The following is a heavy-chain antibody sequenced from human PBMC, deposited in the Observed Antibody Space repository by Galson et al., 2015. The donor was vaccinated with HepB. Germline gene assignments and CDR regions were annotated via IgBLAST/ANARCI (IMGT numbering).Heavy chain of an antibody. Sequence: SVKVSCKASGGTFSSYAISWVRQAPGQGLEWMGGIIPIFGTANYAQKFQGRVTITADESTSTAYMELSSLRSEDTAVYYCARGGGVVVPAAILGGYYYYYMDVWGKGTTVTVSS. CDR2: IIPIFGTA. V-gene: IGHV1-69*13. J-gene: IGHJ6*03. CDR1: GGTFSSYA. D-gene: IGHD2-2*02. CDR3: ARGGGVVVPAAILGGYYYYYMDV.